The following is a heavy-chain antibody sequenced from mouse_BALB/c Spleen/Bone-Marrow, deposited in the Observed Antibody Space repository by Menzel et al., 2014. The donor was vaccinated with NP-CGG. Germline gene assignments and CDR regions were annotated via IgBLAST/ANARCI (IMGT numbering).Heavy chain of an antibody. J-gene: IGHJ3*01. CDR1: GFDIKDTY. CDR3: ARDYGRTAWFAY. D-gene: IGHD1-1*01. V-gene: IGHV14-3*02. CDR2: IDPANGNT. Sequence: EVKVVESGAELVKPGASVKLSYTASGFDIKDTYIHWVKQRPEQGLEWIGGIDPANGNTKYDPKFQGKATITADTSSNTVYLQRSSLTSEDTAVYYCARDYGRTAWFAYWGQGTLVTVSA.